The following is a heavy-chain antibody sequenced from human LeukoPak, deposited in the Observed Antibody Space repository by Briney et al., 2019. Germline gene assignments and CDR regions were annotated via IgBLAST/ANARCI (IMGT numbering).Heavy chain of an antibody. D-gene: IGHD2-21*02. CDR2: IYSGGGT. Sequence: GGSLRLSCAASRFSVSNNYMNWVRQAPGKGLEWVSVIYSGGGTYYADSVKGRFTISRDNSKNTLYLQMNSLRAEDTAVYYCARKRCGGDCPFDYWGQGTLVTVSS. CDR1: RFSVSNNY. J-gene: IGHJ4*02. CDR3: ARKRCGGDCPFDY. V-gene: IGHV3-53*01.